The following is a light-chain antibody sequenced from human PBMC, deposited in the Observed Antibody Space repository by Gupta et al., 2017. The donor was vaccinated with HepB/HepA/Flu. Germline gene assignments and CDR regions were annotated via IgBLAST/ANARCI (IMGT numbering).Light chain of an antibody. CDR3: SSDTSSSTYV. CDR1: SSDVGGYNY. Sequence: SALTQPASVSGSPGQSLTISCTGTSSDVGGYNYVSWYQQHPGKAPKLMIYDVSNRPAGVSNRFSGSKSGNTASLTISGRQDEDEADYYCSSDTSSSTYVFGTGTKVTVL. CDR2: DVS. J-gene: IGLJ1*01. V-gene: IGLV2-14*03.